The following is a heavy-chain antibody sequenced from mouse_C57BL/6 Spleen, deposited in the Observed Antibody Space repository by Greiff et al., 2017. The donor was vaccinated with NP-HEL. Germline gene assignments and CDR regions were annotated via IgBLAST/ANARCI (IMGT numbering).Heavy chain of an antibody. Sequence: EVKLEESGEGLVKPGGSLKLSCAASGFTFSSYAMSWVRQTPEKRLEWVAYISSGGDYIYYADTVKGRFTISRDNARNTLYLQMSSLKSEDTAMYYCTRVGGGDYFDYWGQGTTLTVSS. V-gene: IGHV5-9-1*02. CDR3: TRVGGGDYFDY. CDR1: GFTFSSYA. J-gene: IGHJ2*01. CDR2: ISSGGDYI.